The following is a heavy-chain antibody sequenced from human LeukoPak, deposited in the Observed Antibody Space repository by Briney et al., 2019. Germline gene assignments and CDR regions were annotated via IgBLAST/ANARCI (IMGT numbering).Heavy chain of an antibody. D-gene: IGHD6-19*01. J-gene: IGHJ4*02. Sequence: GGSLRLSCAASGFTFSDYYMNWVRQAPGKGLEWVSSISSSSSYIYYADSVKGRFTISRDNAKNSLYLQMNSLRAEDTAVYYCARGGQWLVLGYWGQGTLVTVSS. V-gene: IGHV3-21*01. CDR2: ISSSSSYI. CDR1: GFTFSDYY. CDR3: ARGGQWLVLGY.